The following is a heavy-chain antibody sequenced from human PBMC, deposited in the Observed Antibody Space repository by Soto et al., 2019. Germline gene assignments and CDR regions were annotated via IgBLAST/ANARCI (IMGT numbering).Heavy chain of an antibody. CDR3: ARDHRGYCSSTSCYGGFDP. D-gene: IGHD2-2*01. CDR1: GGSISSYY. Sequence: PSETLSLTCTVSGGSISSYYWSWIRQPPGKGLEWIGYIYYSGSTNYNPSLKSRVTISVDTSKNQFSLKLSSVTAADTAVYYCARDHRGYCSSTSCYGGFDPWGQGTLVTVSS. CDR2: IYYSGST. J-gene: IGHJ5*02. V-gene: IGHV4-59*01.